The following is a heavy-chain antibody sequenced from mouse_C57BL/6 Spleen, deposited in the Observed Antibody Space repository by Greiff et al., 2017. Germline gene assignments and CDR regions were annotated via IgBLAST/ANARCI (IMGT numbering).Heavy chain of an antibody. D-gene: IGHD1-3*01. V-gene: IGHV1-55*01. Sequence: VQLQQSGAELVKPGASVKMSCKASGYTFTSYWITWVKQRPGQGLEWIGDIYPGSGSTNYNEKFKSKATLTVDTSSSTAYMQLSSLTSEDSAVYYCARSFDNYFWYFDVWGTGTTVTVSS. CDR1: GYTFTSYW. CDR2: IYPGSGST. CDR3: ARSFDNYFWYFDV. J-gene: IGHJ1*03.